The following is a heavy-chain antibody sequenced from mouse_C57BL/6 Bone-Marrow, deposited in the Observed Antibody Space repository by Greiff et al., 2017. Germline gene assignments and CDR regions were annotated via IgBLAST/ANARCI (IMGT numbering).Heavy chain of an antibody. V-gene: IGHV1-80*01. CDR1: GYAFSSYW. CDR2: IYPGDGDT. CDR3: ARGATMVTTRGAWFAY. D-gene: IGHD2-2*01. J-gene: IGHJ3*01. Sequence: VQLQQSGAELVKPGASVTISCKASGYAFSSYWMNWVKQRPGKGLEWIGQIYPGDGDTNYNGKFKGKATLTADKSSSTAYMQLSSLTSEDSAVYFCARGATMVTTRGAWFAYWGQGTLVTVSA.